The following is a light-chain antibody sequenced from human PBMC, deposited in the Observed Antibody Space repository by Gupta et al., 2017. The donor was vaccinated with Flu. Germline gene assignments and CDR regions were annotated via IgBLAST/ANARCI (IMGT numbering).Light chain of an antibody. CDR3: TSYASTNNYV. Sequence: QSALTQPPSASGSPGQSVTISCTGTTSDVGAYKFVSWYQQHPGKPPILIIYDVSNRPSGGPDRFSASKSGTTASLTVSGLQAEDDAYYYCTSYASTNNYVFGGGTRLTVL. J-gene: IGLJ2*01. CDR2: DVS. CDR1: TSDVGAYKF. V-gene: IGLV2-8*01.